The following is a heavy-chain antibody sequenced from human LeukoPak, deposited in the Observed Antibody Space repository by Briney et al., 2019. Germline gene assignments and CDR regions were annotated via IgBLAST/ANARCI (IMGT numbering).Heavy chain of an antibody. CDR1: GYTFTNYD. CDR3: ARDQIRYFDWLFEYDY. CDR2: MNPNSGNT. J-gene: IGHJ4*02. V-gene: IGHV1-8*01. D-gene: IGHD3-9*01. Sequence: ASVKVSCKASGYTFTNYDINWVRQATGQGLEWMGWMNPNSGNTGYAQKLQGRVTMTTDTSTSTAYMELRSLRSDDTAVYYCARDQIRYFDWLFEYDYWGQGTLVTVSS.